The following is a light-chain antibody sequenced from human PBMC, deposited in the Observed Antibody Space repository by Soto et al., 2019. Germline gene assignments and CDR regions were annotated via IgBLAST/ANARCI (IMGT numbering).Light chain of an antibody. V-gene: IGKV3-15*01. Sequence: EIVMTHSLATLSVSQGAGASLSCRASQSVRSNLAWYQQRPGQAHRLIIYAAYTRATGIQARFSGSGSGTEFTLTIDSLQSEDFAVYYCQQSNNWPRTFGHGTQLDIK. J-gene: IGKJ1*01. CDR3: QQSNNWPRT. CDR2: AAY. CDR1: QSVRSN.